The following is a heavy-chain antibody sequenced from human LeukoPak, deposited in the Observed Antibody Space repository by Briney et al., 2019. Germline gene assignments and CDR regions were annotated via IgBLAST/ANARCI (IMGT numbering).Heavy chain of an antibody. D-gene: IGHD2-15*01. J-gene: IGHJ4*02. Sequence: PGGSLRLSCAASGFTFSSYEMNWVRQAPGKGLEWVSYISSSGSTIYYADSVKGRFTISRDNAKNSLYLQMNSLRAEDTAVYYCARVTFYCSGGSCYPHYFDYWGQGTLVTVSS. CDR1: GFTFSSYE. CDR3: ARVTFYCSGGSCYPHYFDY. CDR2: ISSSGSTI. V-gene: IGHV3-48*03.